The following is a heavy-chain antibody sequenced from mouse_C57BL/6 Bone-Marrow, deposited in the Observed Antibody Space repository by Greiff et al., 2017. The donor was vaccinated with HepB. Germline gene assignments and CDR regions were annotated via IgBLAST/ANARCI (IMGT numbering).Heavy chain of an antibody. Sequence: VQLKESGPELVKPGASVKISCKASGYTFTDYYMNWVKQSHGKSLEWIGDINPNNGGTSYNQKFKGKATLTVDKSSSTAYMELRSLTSEDSAVYYCARKDYDGDWFAYWGQGTLVTVSA. D-gene: IGHD2-4*01. J-gene: IGHJ3*01. V-gene: IGHV1-26*01. CDR2: INPNNGGT. CDR1: GYTFTDYY. CDR3: ARKDYDGDWFAY.